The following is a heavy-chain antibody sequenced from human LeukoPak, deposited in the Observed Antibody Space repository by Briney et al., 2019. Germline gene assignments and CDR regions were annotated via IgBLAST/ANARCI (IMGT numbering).Heavy chain of an antibody. V-gene: IGHV3-30*18. Sequence: HTGGSLRLSCAASGFTFSNYGIHWVRQAPGKGLEWVAVISYDGSNKYYADSMKGRFTISRDNSKNTLYLQMYSLRPDDTAFYYCAKDLGDYGDQAGRWYFDLWGRGTLVTVSS. D-gene: IGHD4-17*01. CDR3: AKDLGDYGDQAGRWYFDL. CDR2: ISYDGSNK. CDR1: GFTFSNYG. J-gene: IGHJ2*01.